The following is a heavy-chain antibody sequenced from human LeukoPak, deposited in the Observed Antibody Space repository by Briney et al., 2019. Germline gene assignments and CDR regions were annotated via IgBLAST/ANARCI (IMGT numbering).Heavy chain of an antibody. V-gene: IGHV1-69*05. Sequence: SVKVSCKASGGTFSSYAISWVRQAPGQGLEWMGGIIPIFGTANYAQKFQGRVTITTDESTSTAYMQLSSLRSEDTAVYYCASRRTTGTTRPVDYWGQGTLVTVSS. D-gene: IGHD1-1*01. J-gene: IGHJ4*02. CDR1: GGTFSSYA. CDR2: IIPIFGTA. CDR3: ASRRTTGTTRPVDY.